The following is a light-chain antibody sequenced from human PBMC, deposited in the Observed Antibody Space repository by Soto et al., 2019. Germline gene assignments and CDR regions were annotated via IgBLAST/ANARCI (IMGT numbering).Light chain of an antibody. CDR2: KAS. Sequence: DIQMTQSPSTLSASVGDRVTITCRASQSISSWLAWYQQKPGKAPKLLIYKASSLESGVPSRFSGSGSGTEFALTISRLQPDDYAAYDCQQYNSYSTLGQGTKLDIK. CDR1: QSISSW. CDR3: QQYNSYST. J-gene: IGKJ2*01. V-gene: IGKV1-5*03.